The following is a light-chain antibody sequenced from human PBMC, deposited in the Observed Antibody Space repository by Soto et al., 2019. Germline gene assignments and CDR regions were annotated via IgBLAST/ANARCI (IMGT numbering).Light chain of an antibody. CDR2: AAS. CDR1: QSVSSSY. CDR3: HQYGSSRLT. J-gene: IGKJ4*01. V-gene: IGKV3-20*01. Sequence: EFVLTQSPGTLSLSPGERATLSCRASQSVSSSYFSWYQQKPGQTPRLLIYAASNRATGIPDRFSGSGSGTYFTLTISRLEPEDFAVYYCHQYGSSRLTFGGGTKVEIK.